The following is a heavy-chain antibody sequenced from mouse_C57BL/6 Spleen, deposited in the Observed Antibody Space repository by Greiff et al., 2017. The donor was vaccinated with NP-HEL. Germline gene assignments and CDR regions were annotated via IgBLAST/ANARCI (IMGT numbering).Heavy chain of an antibody. J-gene: IGHJ2*01. CDR3: ARDRSQCFDY. V-gene: IGHV5-4*01. Sequence: EVKLMESGGGLVKPGGSLKLSCAASGFTFSSYAMSWVRQTPEKRLEWVATISDGGSYTYYPDNVKGRFTISRDNAKNNLYLQMSHLKSEDTAMYYCARDRSQCFDYWGQGTTLTVSS. CDR2: ISDGGSYT. D-gene: IGHD2-14*01. CDR1: GFTFSSYA.